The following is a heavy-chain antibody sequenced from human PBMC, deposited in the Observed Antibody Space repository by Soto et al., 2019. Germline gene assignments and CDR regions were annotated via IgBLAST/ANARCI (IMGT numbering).Heavy chain of an antibody. V-gene: IGHV3-7*01. J-gene: IGHJ6*02. CDR1: GFTFSSYW. D-gene: IGHD2-8*02. CDR3: TRYLLGLLDYGMDV. Sequence: PGGSLRLSCADSGFTFSSYWMRWVRQAPGQGLEWVANVKYDGSQTYYVCSVKGRCTISRDNAKNSLYLLMISLRGEVKAVYYCTRYLLGLLDYGMDVWGQGTTVTVS. CDR2: VKYDGSQT.